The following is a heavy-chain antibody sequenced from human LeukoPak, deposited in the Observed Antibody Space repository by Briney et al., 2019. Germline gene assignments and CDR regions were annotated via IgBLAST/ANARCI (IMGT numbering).Heavy chain of an antibody. CDR2: IHHSGST. J-gene: IGHJ4*02. CDR3: ASGITAAGSDY. Sequence: SETLSLTCDVSGDSISSRNWWSWVRQPPGKGLEWIGEIHHSGSTNYNPSLKSRVTISVDKSKNQFSLKLSSVTAADTAVYYCASGITAAGSDYWGQGTLVTVSS. V-gene: IGHV4-4*02. D-gene: IGHD6-13*01. CDR1: GDSISSRNW.